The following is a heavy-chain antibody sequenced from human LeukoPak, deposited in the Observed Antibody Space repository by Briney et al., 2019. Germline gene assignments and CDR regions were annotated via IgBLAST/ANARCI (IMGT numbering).Heavy chain of an antibody. CDR1: GLTFSNTW. CDR2: ISGSGGST. CDR3: AKDQDSGGFDY. V-gene: IGHV3-23*01. D-gene: IGHD1-26*01. Sequence: GGSLRLSCAASGLTFSNTWMTWVRQAPGKGLEWVSAISGSGGSTYYADSVKGRFTISRDNSKNTLYLQMNSLRAEDTAVYYCAKDQDSGGFDYWGQGTLVTVSS. J-gene: IGHJ4*02.